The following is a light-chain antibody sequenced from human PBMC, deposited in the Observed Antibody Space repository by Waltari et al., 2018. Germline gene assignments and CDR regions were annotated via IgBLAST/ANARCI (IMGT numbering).Light chain of an antibody. CDR3: QSYDTSLSVV. CDR1: GSNIGAGYD. Sequence: QSVLTQPPSVSGAPGQRVTISCTGSGSNIGAGYDVHWYQQLPRASPKLLIYGSTSRPLGVPARFFGSTSGTSASLAITGLQAEDEADYDCQSYDTSLSVVFGGGTKLTVL. CDR2: GST. V-gene: IGLV1-40*01. J-gene: IGLJ3*02.